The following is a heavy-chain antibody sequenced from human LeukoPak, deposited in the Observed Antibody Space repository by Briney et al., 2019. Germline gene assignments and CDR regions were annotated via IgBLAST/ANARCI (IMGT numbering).Heavy chain of an antibody. Sequence: SETLSLTCTVSGGSITTHYWSWIRHPAGKGLEWIGRIHTSGSTNYNPSLEGRATMSLDTSKNQFSPNLSSVTAADTALYYCARNLGYNWFGPWGQGTLVTVSS. CDR1: GGSITTHY. CDR3: ARNLGYNWFGP. J-gene: IGHJ5*02. CDR2: IHTSGST. D-gene: IGHD1-26*01. V-gene: IGHV4-4*07.